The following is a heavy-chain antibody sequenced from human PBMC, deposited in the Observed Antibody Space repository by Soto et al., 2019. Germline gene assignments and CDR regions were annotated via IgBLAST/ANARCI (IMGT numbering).Heavy chain of an antibody. CDR2: INHSGST. CDR3: ARGKGYCGGDCYLESFQL. J-gene: IGHJ1*01. Sequence: SETLSLTCAVYGGSFSGYYWSWIRQPPGRGLEWIGEINHSGSTNYNPSLKSRVTISVDTSKNQFSLKLISVTAADTAVYYGARGKGYCGGDCYLESFQLWGQGTMVTVSS. V-gene: IGHV4-34*01. D-gene: IGHD2-21*02. CDR1: GGSFSGYY.